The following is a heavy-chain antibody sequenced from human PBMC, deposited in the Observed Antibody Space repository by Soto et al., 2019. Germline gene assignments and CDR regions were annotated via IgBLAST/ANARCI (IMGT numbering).Heavy chain of an antibody. Sequence: PGESLKTSRKGYGYSFTNYWIAWVPQMPGKGLEWMGIIYPGDSDTRYSPSFQGQVTISADKSISTAHLQWSSLKASDTAMYYCARQSSPDYNHYGMGVWGQGTTVTVYS. V-gene: IGHV5-51*01. D-gene: IGHD6-13*01. CDR3: ARQSSPDYNHYGMGV. CDR1: GYSFTNYW. CDR2: IYPGDSDT. J-gene: IGHJ6*02.